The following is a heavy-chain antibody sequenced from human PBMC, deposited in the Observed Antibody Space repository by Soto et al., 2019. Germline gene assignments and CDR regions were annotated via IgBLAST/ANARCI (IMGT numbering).Heavy chain of an antibody. D-gene: IGHD6-6*01. V-gene: IGHV3-30*18. CDR1: GFSFSTYG. CDR3: AKVVRADSTSSNFYYYSGMDV. J-gene: IGHJ6*02. Sequence: QVQMVESGGGVVQPGRSLRLSCAASGFSFSTYGMHWVRQAPGKGLEWMAVISNHGSNKYYADSVKGRFTISRDNSKDTLFLQMNSLRGEDTAVYYCAKVVRADSTSSNFYYYSGMDVWGQGTTVTVSS. CDR2: ISNHGSNK.